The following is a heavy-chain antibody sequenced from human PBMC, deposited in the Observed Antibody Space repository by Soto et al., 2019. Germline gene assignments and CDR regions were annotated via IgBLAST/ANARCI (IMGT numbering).Heavy chain of an antibody. CDR3: ARDDNWNYNGYGMDA. CDR1: GGSISSGDYY. Sequence: SETLSLTCTVSGGSISSGDYYWSWIRQPPGKGLEWIGYIYYSGTTYYNPSLKSRVTISVDTSKNQFSLKVSSVTAADTAVYYCARDDNWNYNGYGMDAWGKGTT. J-gene: IGHJ6*04. CDR2: IYYSGTT. D-gene: IGHD1-7*01. V-gene: IGHV4-30-4*01.